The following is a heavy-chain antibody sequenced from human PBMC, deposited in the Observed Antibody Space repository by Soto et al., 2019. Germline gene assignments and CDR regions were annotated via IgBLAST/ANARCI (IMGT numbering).Heavy chain of an antibody. D-gene: IGHD6-13*01. CDR3: ARAPNAGYSGSWVFDY. CDR1: GGSISSSNW. CDR2: IYHSGST. Sequence: SETLSLTCAVSGGSISSSNWWGWVRQPPGKGLEWIGEIYHSGSTNYNPSLKSRVTISVDKSKNQFSLKLSSVTAADTAVYYCARAPNAGYSGSWVFDYCGQGTLVT. J-gene: IGHJ4*02. V-gene: IGHV4-4*02.